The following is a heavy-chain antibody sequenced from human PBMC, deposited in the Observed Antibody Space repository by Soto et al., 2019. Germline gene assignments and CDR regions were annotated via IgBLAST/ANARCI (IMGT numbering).Heavy chain of an antibody. CDR1: GYTFTSYG. CDR2: ISAYNGKT. Sequence: ASVKVSCKASGYTFTSYGISWVRQAPGQGLEWMGWISAYNGKTNYAQKLQGRVTITTDTSTSTAYMELRSLRSDDTAVYYCARDLSPIYDILTGYYRGAQGDAFDIWGQGTMVTV. D-gene: IGHD3-9*01. CDR3: ARDLSPIYDILTGYYRGAQGDAFDI. J-gene: IGHJ3*02. V-gene: IGHV1-18*01.